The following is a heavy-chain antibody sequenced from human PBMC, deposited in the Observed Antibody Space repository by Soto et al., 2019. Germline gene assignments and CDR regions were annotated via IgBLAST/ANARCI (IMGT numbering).Heavy chain of an antibody. CDR1: GASISSDY. CDR2: IYYSGST. D-gene: IGHD1-1*01. J-gene: IGHJ4*02. Sequence: SETLSLTCTVSGASISSDYWSWIRQPPGQGLEWIGYIYYSGSTNYNPSLKSRVTISVDTSKNHFSLKLGSVTAADTAVYYCARQHGRTLDYWGQGTLVTVSS. V-gene: IGHV4-59*08. CDR3: ARQHGRTLDY.